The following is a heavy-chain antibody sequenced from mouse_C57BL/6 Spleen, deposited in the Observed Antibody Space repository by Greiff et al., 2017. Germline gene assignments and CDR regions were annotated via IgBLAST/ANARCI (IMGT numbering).Heavy chain of an antibody. CDR3: ARENYLLQLVPLDD. D-gene: IGHD4-1*02. CDR2: INPNYGTT. CDR1: GYTFTDYN. V-gene: IGHV1-39*01. Sequence: VQLQQSGPELVKPGASVKISCKASGYTFTDYNMNWVKQSHGKSLEWIGVINPNYGTTSYNQKFKGKATLTVDQSSSTAYMQLNSLTSEDSAVYYCARENYLLQLVPLDDWGKGTTVTVSS. J-gene: IGHJ1*03.